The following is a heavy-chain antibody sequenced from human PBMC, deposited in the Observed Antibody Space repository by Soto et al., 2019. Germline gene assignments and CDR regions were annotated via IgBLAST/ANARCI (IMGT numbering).Heavy chain of an antibody. CDR3: ARRTYVGYVADY. V-gene: IGHV3-11*01. CDR1: RFTFSDYY. CDR2: ISGSGSTI. D-gene: IGHD5-12*01. Sequence: QVQLVESGGGLVKPGGSLRLSCTASRFTFSDYYMTWIRQAPGKGLEWLSYISGSGSTIYYADSVKGRFTISRDNAKNSVYMQMNSLRAEDTAVYYCARRTYVGYVADYWGQGTLVTVSS. J-gene: IGHJ4*02.